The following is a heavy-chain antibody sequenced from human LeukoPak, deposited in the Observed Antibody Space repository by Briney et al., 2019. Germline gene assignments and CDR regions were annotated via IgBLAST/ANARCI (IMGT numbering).Heavy chain of an antibody. Sequence: SETLSLTCAVYGGSFSGYYWSWIRQPPGKGLEWIGEINHSGSTNYNPSLKSRVTISVDTSKSQFSLKLSSVTAADTAVYYCARGSITMVRGVIRGWFDPWGQGTLVTVSS. D-gene: IGHD3-10*01. CDR1: GGSFSGYY. CDR2: INHSGST. CDR3: ARGSITMVRGVIRGWFDP. V-gene: IGHV4-34*01. J-gene: IGHJ5*02.